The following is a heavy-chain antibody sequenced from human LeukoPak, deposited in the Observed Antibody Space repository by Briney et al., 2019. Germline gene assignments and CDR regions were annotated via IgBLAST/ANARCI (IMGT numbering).Heavy chain of an antibody. CDR2: ISGSGGST. Sequence: GGSLRLSCAASGFTFSSFAMTWVRQAPGKGLQWVSAISGSGGSTYYADSVKGRFTISRDNSKNTLYLQMNSLRAEDTAVYYCAKGSSSYYYYFDYWGQGTLVTVSS. D-gene: IGHD3-22*01. CDR1: GFTFSSFA. CDR3: AKGSSSYYYYFDY. J-gene: IGHJ4*02. V-gene: IGHV3-23*01.